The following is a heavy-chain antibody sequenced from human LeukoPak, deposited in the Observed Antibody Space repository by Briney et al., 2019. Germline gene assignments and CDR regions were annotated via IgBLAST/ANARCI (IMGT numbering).Heavy chain of an antibody. CDR1: GGTFSSHA. J-gene: IGHJ4*02. CDR3: ARDGLPAAAGMVYVDYFDY. D-gene: IGHD6-13*01. Sequence: SMKVSCKASGGTFSSHAISWVRQAPGQGLEWMGGIIPIFGTANYAQKFQGRVTITAAESTSTAYMELSSLRSEDTAVYYCARDGLPAAAGMVYVDYFDYWGQGTLVTVSS. CDR2: IIPIFGTA. V-gene: IGHV1-69*01.